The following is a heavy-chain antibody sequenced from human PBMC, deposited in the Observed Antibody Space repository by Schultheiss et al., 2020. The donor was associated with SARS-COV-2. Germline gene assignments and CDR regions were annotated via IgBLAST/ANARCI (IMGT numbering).Heavy chain of an antibody. V-gene: IGHV3-30*03. J-gene: IGHJ6*02. D-gene: IGHD2-2*01. CDR3: ATARSRCSGTKCYEYYYYGLDV. CDR1: GFTFSSYG. CDR2: ISYDGSNK. Sequence: GESLKISCAASGFTFSSYGMHWVRQAPGKGLEWVAVISYDGSNKYYADSVKGRFTISRDNSKNTLYLQMNSLRAEDTAVYYCATARSRCSGTKCYEYYYYGLDVWGQGTTVTVSS.